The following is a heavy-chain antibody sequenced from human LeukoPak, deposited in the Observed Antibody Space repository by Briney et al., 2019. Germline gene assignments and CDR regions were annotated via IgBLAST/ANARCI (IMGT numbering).Heavy chain of an antibody. Sequence: GGSLRLSCTASGFSFSDYWMTWVRQAPGKGPEWVANIKQDGSQRYYVDSVRGRFTISRDNAKNSLFLQMNGLRAEDTAVYYCARRGGSSSRRSPIDYWGQGTLVTVSS. D-gene: IGHD6-6*01. CDR3: ARRGGSSSRRSPIDY. J-gene: IGHJ4*02. CDR2: IKQDGSQR. V-gene: IGHV3-7*01. CDR1: GFSFSDYW.